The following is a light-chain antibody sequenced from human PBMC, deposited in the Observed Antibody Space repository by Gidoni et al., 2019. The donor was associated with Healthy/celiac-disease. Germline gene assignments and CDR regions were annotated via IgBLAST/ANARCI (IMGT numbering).Light chain of an antibody. CDR3: QQYNSSPLT. J-gene: IGKJ4*01. CDR2: KAS. Sequence: DIQMTQSPSTLSASVGDRVTITCRASQSISSWLAWYQQKPGKAPKLLIYKASSLESGVPSRFSGSGAGTEFTLTISSLQPDDFATYYCQQYNSSPLTFGGGTKVEIK. CDR1: QSISSW. V-gene: IGKV1-5*03.